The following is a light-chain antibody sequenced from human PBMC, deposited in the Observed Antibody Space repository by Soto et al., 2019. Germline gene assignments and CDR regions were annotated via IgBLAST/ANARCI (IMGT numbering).Light chain of an antibody. Sequence: DIQMTQSPSTLSASVGDRVTITCRASQSISHWLAWYQQKPGKAPKVLIYKASTLQTGVPSRFSGSGSGTEFTLTISSLQPEDFATYYCQQLNTFPITFGQGTRLEIK. V-gene: IGKV1-5*03. CDR2: KAS. CDR3: QQLNTFPIT. J-gene: IGKJ5*01. CDR1: QSISHW.